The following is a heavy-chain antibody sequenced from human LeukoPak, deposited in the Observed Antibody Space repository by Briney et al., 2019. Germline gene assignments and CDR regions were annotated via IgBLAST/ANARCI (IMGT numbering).Heavy chain of an antibody. J-gene: IGHJ3*02. Sequence: ASVKVSCKVSGYTLTELSMHWVRQAPGKGLEWMGGFDPEDGETIYAQKFQGRVTMTENTSTDTAYMELSSLRSEDTAVYYCATDRPYYDSSGPNDAFDIWGQGTMVTVSS. CDR2: FDPEDGET. CDR3: ATDRPYYDSSGPNDAFDI. D-gene: IGHD3-22*01. V-gene: IGHV1-24*01. CDR1: GYTLTELS.